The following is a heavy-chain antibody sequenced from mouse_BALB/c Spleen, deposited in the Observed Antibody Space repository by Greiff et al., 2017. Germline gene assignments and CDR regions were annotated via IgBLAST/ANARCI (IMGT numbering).Heavy chain of an antibody. CDR2: ISNLAYSI. CDR3: ARAYGSSSWFAY. Sequence: DVMLLESGGGLVQPGGSRKLSCAASGFTFSDYGMAWVRQAPGKGPEWVAFISNLAYSIYYADTVTGRFTISRENAKNTLYLEMSSLRSEDTAMYYCARAYGSSSWFAYWGQGTLVTVSA. V-gene: IGHV5-15*02. CDR1: GFTFSDYG. D-gene: IGHD1-1*01. J-gene: IGHJ3*01.